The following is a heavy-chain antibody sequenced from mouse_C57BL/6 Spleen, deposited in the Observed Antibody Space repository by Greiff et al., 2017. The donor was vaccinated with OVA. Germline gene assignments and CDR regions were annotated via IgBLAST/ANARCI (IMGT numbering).Heavy chain of an antibody. CDR1: GYTFTSYW. V-gene: IGHV1-53*01. CDR3: ARWGYYGSSYRYFDV. CDR2: INPSNGGT. Sequence: QVQLQQPGTELVKPGASVKLSCKASGYTFTSYWMHWVKQRPGQGLEWIGNINPSNGGTNYNEKFKSKATLSVDKSSSTAYMQLSSLTSEDSAVYYCARWGYYGSSYRYFDVWGTGTTVTVSS. D-gene: IGHD1-1*01. J-gene: IGHJ1*03.